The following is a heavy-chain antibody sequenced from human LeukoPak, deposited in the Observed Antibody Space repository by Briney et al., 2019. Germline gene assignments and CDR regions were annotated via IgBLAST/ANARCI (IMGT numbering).Heavy chain of an antibody. Sequence: SVKVSCKASGGTFSSYAISWVRQAPGQGLEWMGGIIPIFGTANYAQKFQGRVTITADKSTSTAYMELSSLRSEDAAVYYCARDGNGARNDAFDIWGQGTMVTVSS. CDR1: GGTFSSYA. CDR3: ARDGNGARNDAFDI. J-gene: IGHJ3*02. D-gene: IGHD4-17*01. V-gene: IGHV1-69*06. CDR2: IIPIFGTA.